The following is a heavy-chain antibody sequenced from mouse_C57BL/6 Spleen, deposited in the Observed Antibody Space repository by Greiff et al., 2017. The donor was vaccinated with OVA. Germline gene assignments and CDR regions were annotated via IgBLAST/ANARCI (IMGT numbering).Heavy chain of an antibody. CDR3: ARDYDVGYYAMDY. V-gene: IGHV5-4*01. CDR2: ISDGGSYT. D-gene: IGHD2-12*01. J-gene: IGHJ4*01. Sequence: EVQGVESGGGLVKPGGSLKLSCAASGFTFSSYAMSWVRQTPEKRLEWVATISDGGSYTYYPDNVKGRFTISRDNAKNNLYLQMSHLKSEDTAMYYCARDYDVGYYAMDYWGQGTSVTVSS. CDR1: GFTFSSYA.